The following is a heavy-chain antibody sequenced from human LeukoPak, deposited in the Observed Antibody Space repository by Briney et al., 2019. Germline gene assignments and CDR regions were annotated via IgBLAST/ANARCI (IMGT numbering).Heavy chain of an antibody. Sequence: ASVKVSCKASGYTFTGYYMHWVRQAPGQGLEWMGWINPNSGGTNYAQKFQGRVTMTRDTSISTAYMELSRLRSDDTAVYYCARDRGVGYCSSTSCYIPHNWFDPWGQGTLVTVSS. J-gene: IGHJ5*02. V-gene: IGHV1-2*02. D-gene: IGHD2-2*02. CDR2: INPNSGGT. CDR3: ARDRGVGYCSSTSCYIPHNWFDP. CDR1: GYTFTGYY.